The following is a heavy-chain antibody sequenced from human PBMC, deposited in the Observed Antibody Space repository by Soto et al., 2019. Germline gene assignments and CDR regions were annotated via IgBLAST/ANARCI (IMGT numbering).Heavy chain of an antibody. J-gene: IGHJ5*01. V-gene: IGHV3-7*01. Sequence: EVQLVESGGGLGQPGGSLRISCEASGFIFSNYWMSWVRQAPGKGLEWVANINQDGGEKYYVDSVKGRFTISRDNAKNSLYLQLNSLRVEDMAVYYCARGPFTVIDSWGQGTLVTVSS. CDR1: GFIFSNYW. CDR2: INQDGGEK. D-gene: IGHD4-17*01. CDR3: ARGPFTVIDS.